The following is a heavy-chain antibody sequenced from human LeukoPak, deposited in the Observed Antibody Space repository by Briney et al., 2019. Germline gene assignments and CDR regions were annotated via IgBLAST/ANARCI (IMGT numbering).Heavy chain of an antibody. Sequence: SETLSLTCTVSGGSISSYYWSWIRQPPGKGLEWIGYIYYGGSTNYNPSLKSRVTISVDTSKNQFSLKLSSVTAADTAVYYCAIGPGYGDYVDDYYYYYLDVWGKGTKVTVSS. J-gene: IGHJ6*03. CDR2: IYYGGST. CDR3: AIGPGYGDYVDDYYYYYLDV. CDR1: GGSISSYY. V-gene: IGHV4-59*01. D-gene: IGHD4-17*01.